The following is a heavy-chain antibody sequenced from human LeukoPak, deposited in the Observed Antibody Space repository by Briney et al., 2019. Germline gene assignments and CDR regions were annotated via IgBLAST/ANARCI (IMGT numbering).Heavy chain of an antibody. V-gene: IGHV3-74*01. J-gene: IGHJ5*02. CDR3: ARDYDYVWGSSIRPSWFPRGVGDS. CDR1: GFTFSSYW. CDR2: INSDGSST. D-gene: IGHD3-16*01. Sequence: GSLRLSCAASGFTFSSYWMLWVRQAPGKGLVWVSRINSDGSSTSYADSVKGRFTISRDNAKNTLYLQMNSLRAEDTAVYYCARDYDYVWGSSIRPSWFPRGVGDSWGQGTLVTVSS.